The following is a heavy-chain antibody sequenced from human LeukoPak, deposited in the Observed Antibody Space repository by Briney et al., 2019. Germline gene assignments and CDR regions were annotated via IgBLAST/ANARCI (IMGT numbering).Heavy chain of an antibody. J-gene: IGHJ4*02. Sequence: PGESLKISCKGSGYSFTSHWIDWVRQTPGKGLEWRGIVNPDDSDTIYSPSFQGQVTISADESITTAYLQWSSLKASDTAMYYCARLRWPRGGRSSFDYWGQGALVTVSS. V-gene: IGHV5-51*01. D-gene: IGHD3-10*01. CDR2: VNPDDSDT. CDR3: ARLRWPRGGRSSFDY. CDR1: GYSFTSHW.